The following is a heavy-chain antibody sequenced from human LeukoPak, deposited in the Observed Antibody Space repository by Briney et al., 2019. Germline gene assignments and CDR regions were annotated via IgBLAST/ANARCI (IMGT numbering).Heavy chain of an antibody. CDR2: IYSGGSI. V-gene: IGHV3-53*01. D-gene: IGHD4-23*01. CDR1: AFTFSSYS. J-gene: IGHJ4*02. CDR3: ARRAGGYSHPYDY. Sequence: GGSLRLSCAASAFTFSSYSMNWVRQAPGKGLGWVSLIYSGGSIYYADSVKGRFTISRDNSKNTLYLQMNSLRAEDTAVYYCARRAGGYSHPYDYWGQGTLVTVSS.